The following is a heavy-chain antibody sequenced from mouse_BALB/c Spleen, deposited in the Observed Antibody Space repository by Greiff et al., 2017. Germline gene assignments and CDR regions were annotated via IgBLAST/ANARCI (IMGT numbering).Heavy chain of an antibody. V-gene: IGHV5-6-4*01. J-gene: IGHJ4*01. CDR2: ISSGGSYT. Sequence: EVMLVESGGGLVKPGGSLKLSCAASGFTFSSYTMSWVRQTPEKRLEWVATISSGGSYTYYPDSVKGRFTISRDNAKNTLYLQMSSLKSEDTAMYYCTRVYDGLDYWGQGTSVTVSS. CDR1: GFTFSSYT. CDR3: TRVYDGLDY.